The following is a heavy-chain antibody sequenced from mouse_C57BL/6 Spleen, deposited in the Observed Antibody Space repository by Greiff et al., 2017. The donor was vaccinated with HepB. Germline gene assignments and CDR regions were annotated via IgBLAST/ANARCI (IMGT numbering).Heavy chain of an antibody. Sequence: VKLQESGPGLVAPSQSLSITCTVSGFSLTSYGVHWVRQPPGKGLEWLVVIWSDGSTTYNSALKSRLSISKDNSKSQVFLKMISLPTDDTAMYYCARHSDGYYWDFDVWGTGTTVTVSS. CDR2: IWSDGST. D-gene: IGHD2-3*01. J-gene: IGHJ1*03. V-gene: IGHV2-6-1*01. CDR1: GFSLTSYG. CDR3: ARHSDGYYWDFDV.